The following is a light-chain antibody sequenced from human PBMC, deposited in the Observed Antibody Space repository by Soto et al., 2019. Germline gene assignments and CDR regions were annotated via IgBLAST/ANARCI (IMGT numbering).Light chain of an antibody. CDR2: DVS. CDR1: SSDVGGYNY. J-gene: IGLJ1*01. Sequence: QSALTQPASASGSPGQSITISCTGTSSDVGGYNYVSWYQQHPGKAPKLMIYDVSNRPSGVSNRFSGSKSGDTASLTISGLQAEDEADYSCSSYTSSSTRVFGTGTKVTV. V-gene: IGLV2-14*01. CDR3: SSYTSSSTRV.